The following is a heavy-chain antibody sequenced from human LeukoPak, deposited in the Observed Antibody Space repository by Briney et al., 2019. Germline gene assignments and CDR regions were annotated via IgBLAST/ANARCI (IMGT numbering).Heavy chain of an antibody. CDR2: IYYSGST. J-gene: IGHJ5*02. CDR1: GGSISSYY. CDR3: TRRGSAAAGTGFDP. V-gene: IGHV4-59*08. D-gene: IGHD6-13*01. Sequence: SETLSLTCTVSGGSISSYYWSWIRQPPGKGLEWIGYIYYSGSTNYNPSLKSRVTISVATSKNQFSLKLSSVTAADTAVYYCTRRGSAAAGTGFDPWGQGTLVTVSS.